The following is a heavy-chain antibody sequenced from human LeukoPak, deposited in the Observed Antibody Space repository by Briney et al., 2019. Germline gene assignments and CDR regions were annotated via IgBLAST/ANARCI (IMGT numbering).Heavy chain of an antibody. D-gene: IGHD1-26*01. V-gene: IGHV4-61*05. CDR3: ARGIPSGSYKYYFDY. Sequence: SETLSLTCTVSGGSISSSSYYWGWIRQPPGKGLEWIGYISYSGSINYNPSLRSRVTISVDTSKNQFSLKLSSVTAADTAVYYCARGIPSGSYKYYFDYWGQGTLVTVSS. CDR2: ISYSGSI. CDR1: GGSISSSSYY. J-gene: IGHJ4*02.